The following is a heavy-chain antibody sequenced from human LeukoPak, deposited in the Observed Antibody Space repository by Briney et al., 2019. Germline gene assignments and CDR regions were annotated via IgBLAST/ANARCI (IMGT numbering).Heavy chain of an antibody. CDR1: GGSFSGYY. J-gene: IGHJ5*02. Sequence: SETLSLTCAVYGGSFSGYYWSWIRQPPGKGLEWIGEINHSGSTNYNPSLKSRVTISVDTSKNQFSLKLSSVTAADTAVYYCARGHGALHPWGQGTLVTVSS. CDR2: INHSGST. D-gene: IGHD1-26*01. V-gene: IGHV4-34*01. CDR3: ARGHGALHP.